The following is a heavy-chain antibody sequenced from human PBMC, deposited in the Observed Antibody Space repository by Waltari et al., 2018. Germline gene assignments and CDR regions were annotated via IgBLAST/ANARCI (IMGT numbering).Heavy chain of an antibody. Sequence: EVQLVESGGGLVKPGGSLRLSCAASGFTFSSYSMNWVRQAPGKGLEWVSSISSSSSYIYYPDSVKGRFTISRDNAKNSLYLQMNSLRAEDTAVYYCARDQLMVQGVIMLLEKYGMDVWGQGTTVTVSS. J-gene: IGHJ6*02. CDR2: ISSSSSYI. V-gene: IGHV3-21*01. CDR3: ARDQLMVQGVIMLLEKYGMDV. D-gene: IGHD3-10*01. CDR1: GFTFSSYS.